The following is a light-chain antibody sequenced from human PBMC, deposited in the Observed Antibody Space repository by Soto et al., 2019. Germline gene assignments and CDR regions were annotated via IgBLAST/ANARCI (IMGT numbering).Light chain of an antibody. Sequence: QSVLTQPPSASATPGQRVTISCSGSSSNIGSNHVSWYQQLPGTAPKLLIYRNNQRPSGVPDRFSGSKSGTSASLAISGLRSEDEADYYCAAWGDSLSAHYVFGTGTKLTVL. J-gene: IGLJ1*01. CDR3: AAWGDSLSAHYV. V-gene: IGLV1-47*01. CDR1: SSNIGSNH. CDR2: RNN.